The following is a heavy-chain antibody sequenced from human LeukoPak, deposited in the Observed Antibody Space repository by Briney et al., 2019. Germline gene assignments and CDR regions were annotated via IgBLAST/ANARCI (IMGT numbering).Heavy chain of an antibody. J-gene: IGHJ5*02. CDR2: IWNDGSNK. Sequence: QSGGSLRLSCAASGFTFSSHAMHWVRQAPGKGLEWVAIIWNDGSNKKYADSGKGRFTVSRDNTKNTVELQMNSLRADDTAVYYCARATYGSGSYIIDPWPQGALATVSS. CDR1: GFTFSSHA. D-gene: IGHD3-10*01. V-gene: IGHV3-33*01. CDR3: ARATYGSGSYIIDP.